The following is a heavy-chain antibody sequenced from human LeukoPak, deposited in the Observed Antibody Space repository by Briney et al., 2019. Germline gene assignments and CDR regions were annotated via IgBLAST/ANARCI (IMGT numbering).Heavy chain of an antibody. V-gene: IGHV4-4*02. CDR3: ARESYDYVWGSYRYSGGLFSDY. CDR2: IYHSGST. CDR1: GGSISSSNW. J-gene: IGHJ4*02. D-gene: IGHD3-16*02. Sequence: PSGTLSLTCAVSGGSISSSNWWSWVRPPPGKGLEWIGEIYHSGSTNYNPSLKSRVTISVDKSKNQFSLKLSSVTAADTAVYYCARESYDYVWGSYRYSGGLFSDYWGQGTLVTVSS.